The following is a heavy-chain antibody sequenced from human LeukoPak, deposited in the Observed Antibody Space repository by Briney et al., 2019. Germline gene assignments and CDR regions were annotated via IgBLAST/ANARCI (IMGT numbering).Heavy chain of an antibody. J-gene: IGHJ4*02. V-gene: IGHV1-2*06. D-gene: IGHD3-22*01. CDR3: ARLITGSGPFLFDY. CDR2: INPNSGGT. CDR1: GYTFTGYY. Sequence: GASVKVSCKASGYTFTGYYMHWVRQAPGQGLEWMGRINPNSGGTNYAQKFQGRVTMTRDTSISTAYMELSRLRSDDTAVYYCARLITGSGPFLFDYWGQGTLVTVSS.